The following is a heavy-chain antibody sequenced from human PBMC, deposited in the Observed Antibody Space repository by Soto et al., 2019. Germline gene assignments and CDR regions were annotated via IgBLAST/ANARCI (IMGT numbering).Heavy chain of an antibody. CDR1: GGSISSSPYY. CDR3: AIPVQLPGGYFDY. CDR2: VNHSAST. Sequence: PSETLSLTCTVSGGSISSSPYYWGWIRQPPGKGPEGMGAVNHSASTYYHPSLKRRVTVLVDTSKIQFSLKLISVTAADTAAYYCAIPVQLPGGYFDYWGQGTLVTLSS. V-gene: IGHV4-39*01. J-gene: IGHJ4*02. D-gene: IGHD2-2*01.